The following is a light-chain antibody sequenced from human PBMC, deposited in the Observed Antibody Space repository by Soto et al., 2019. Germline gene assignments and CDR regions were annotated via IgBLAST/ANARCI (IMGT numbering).Light chain of an antibody. CDR3: LQDYNYPWT. CDR2: AAS. V-gene: IGKV1-6*01. Sequence: HMTLSASTLPASVGYRVTIVCRASQTISSWLAWYQQKQGKAPKLLIYAASSLQSGVPSRFSGSGYATDFTLTISSLQPEDFATYYCLQDYNYPWTFGQGTKVDIK. J-gene: IGKJ1*01. CDR1: QTISSW.